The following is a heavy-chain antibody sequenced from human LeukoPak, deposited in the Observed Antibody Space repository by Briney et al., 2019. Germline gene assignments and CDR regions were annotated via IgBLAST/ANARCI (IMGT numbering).Heavy chain of an antibody. V-gene: IGHV1-24*01. CDR3: ATDFRLVGATTAFHLPIDY. Sequence: GASVKVSCKISGYSLTHLAMHWVRQAPGGGLEWMGGFDPEDGETIYAQKFQGRVTMTEDTSTDTAYMELSSLRSEDTAVYYCATDFRLVGATTAFHLPIDYWGQGTLVTVSS. J-gene: IGHJ4*02. CDR1: GYSLTHLA. D-gene: IGHD1-26*01. CDR2: FDPEDGET.